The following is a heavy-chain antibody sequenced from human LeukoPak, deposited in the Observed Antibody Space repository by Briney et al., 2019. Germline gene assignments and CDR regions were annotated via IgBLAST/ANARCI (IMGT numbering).Heavy chain of an antibody. D-gene: IGHD6-13*01. Sequence: SVKVSCKASGGTFSSYAISWVRQAPGQGLEWMGRIIPILGIANYAQKFQGRVTITADKSTSTAYMELSSLRSEDTAVYYCASRVNAAGTYAFDIWGQGTMVTVSS. J-gene: IGHJ3*02. V-gene: IGHV1-69*04. CDR1: GGTFSSYA. CDR3: ASRVNAAGTYAFDI. CDR2: IIPILGIA.